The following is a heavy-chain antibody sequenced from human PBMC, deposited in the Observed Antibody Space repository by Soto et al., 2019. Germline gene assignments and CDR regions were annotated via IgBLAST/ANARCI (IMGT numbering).Heavy chain of an antibody. D-gene: IGHD6-19*01. CDR2: LLHSGTT. V-gene: IGHV4-4*02. J-gene: IGHJ3*01. CDR1: GDSISSPKW. CDR3: YSSGWYRHDV. Sequence: QVQLQESGPGLVKPSGTLSLTCAVSGDSISSPKWWTWLRQPPGKGLEWIGDLLHSGTTNYNPSLKSRVTLSVHKPQNQFSLTLTSVTAAETAIYCAYSSGWYRHDVWGQGTSVTVSS.